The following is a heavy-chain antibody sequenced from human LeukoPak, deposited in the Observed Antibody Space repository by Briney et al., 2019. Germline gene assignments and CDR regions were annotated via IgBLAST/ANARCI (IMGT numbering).Heavy chain of an antibody. D-gene: IGHD6-13*01. J-gene: IGHJ4*02. Sequence: SGGSLRLSCAASGFTFSNYWMHWVRQAPGEGLVWGSRINSDGSSRNYAASVKGRFTISRDNAKNTLYLQMNSLRAEDTGVYYCASASSHRIAAGGDYWGQGTLVTVSS. CDR3: ASASSHRIAAGGDY. CDR1: GFTFSNYW. V-gene: IGHV3-74*01. CDR2: INSDGSSR.